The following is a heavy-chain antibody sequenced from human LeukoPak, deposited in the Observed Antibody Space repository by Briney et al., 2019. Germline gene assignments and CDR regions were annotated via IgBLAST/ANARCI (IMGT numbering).Heavy chain of an antibody. CDR3: ANGGTYYYDSSGLQGGAFDI. J-gene: IGHJ3*02. CDR2: IRYDGSNK. V-gene: IGHV3-30*02. Sequence: GGSLTLSCAASGFSFSNYGMHWVRQAPGKGLEWVAFIRYDGSNKYYPDSVKGRFTISRDNSKNKLYLQMNSLRAEDTAVYYCANGGTYYYDSSGLQGGAFDIWGQGTMVTVSS. CDR1: GFSFSNYG. D-gene: IGHD3-22*01.